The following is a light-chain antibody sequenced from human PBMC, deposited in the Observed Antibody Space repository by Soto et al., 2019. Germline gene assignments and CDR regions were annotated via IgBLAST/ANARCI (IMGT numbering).Light chain of an antibody. CDR2: DTS. J-gene: IGKJ4*01. CDR3: QPYNNWPLT. V-gene: IGKV3-15*01. CDR1: QGIGDT. Sequence: EVVMRQSPATPSVSPGESATLSFRASQGIGDTLAWYQHKPGQTPRLLIYDTSTRATSVPTRFSGSRSGAEFTLTINSLQSEDFAVYYCQPYNNWPLTFGGGTKVDIK.